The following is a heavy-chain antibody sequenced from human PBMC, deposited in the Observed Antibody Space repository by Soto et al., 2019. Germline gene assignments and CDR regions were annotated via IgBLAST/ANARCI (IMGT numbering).Heavy chain of an antibody. Sequence: ASVKVSCKASGYTFTSYSMHWVRQAPGQRIERIGWINAGNGKTKYSQKFKGRVTITTDTYTRKDYKEMRSLRSDDTAVYYCARDVDCTNGVCYTAGATNWFDPWGQGTLVTVSS. J-gene: IGHJ5*02. V-gene: IGHV1-3*01. CDR1: GYTFTSYS. CDR2: INAGNGKT. D-gene: IGHD2-8*01. CDR3: ARDVDCTNGVCYTAGATNWFDP.